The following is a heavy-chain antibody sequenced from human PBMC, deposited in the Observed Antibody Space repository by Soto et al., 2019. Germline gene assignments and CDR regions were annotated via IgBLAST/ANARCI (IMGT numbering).Heavy chain of an antibody. CDR1: GFSIGGSP. CDR2: IQTVGST. Sequence: PGGSLILSCEVSGFSIGGSPMSWVRQAPGQGLEWVSSIQTVGSTYYADSVQGRLTISRDNSKNTLFLQMNSLRVGDTAIYFCAMGLNDDXWGQGTPVTVS. V-gene: IGHV3-53*01. J-gene: IGHJ6*02. CDR3: AMGLNDDX. D-gene: IGHD1-1*01.